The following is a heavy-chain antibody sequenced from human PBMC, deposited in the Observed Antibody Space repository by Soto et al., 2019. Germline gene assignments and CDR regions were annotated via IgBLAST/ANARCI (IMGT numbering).Heavy chain of an antibody. D-gene: IGHD3-22*01. CDR1: GFTFSTFD. Sequence: PGGSLRLSCAASGFTFSTFDMTWVRQPPGKGLEWVSLIRGSSGSTYYAAPVKGRFTISRDDSENTVYLQMNSLKTEDTAVYYCATPPGFYDSAPFDYWGQGTLVTVSS. J-gene: IGHJ4*02. CDR3: ATPPGFYDSAPFDY. CDR2: IRGSSGST. V-gene: IGHV3-23*01.